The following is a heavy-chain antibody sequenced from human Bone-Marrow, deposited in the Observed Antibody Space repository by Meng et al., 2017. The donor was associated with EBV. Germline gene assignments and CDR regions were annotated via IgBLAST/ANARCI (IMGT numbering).Heavy chain of an antibody. CDR1: GFTFSSFG. CDR3: ANGNFHYDTSAYYPDY. V-gene: IGHV3-30*18. Sequence: QEQLVESGGGVVQPGRSLRLSCSASGFTFSSFGMHRVRQAPGKGLKWVAIISYDGSNKYYADSVKGRFTISRDNSKNTLYLQMNSLRPEDTAVYYCANGNFHYDTSAYYPDYWGQGTLVTVSS. J-gene: IGHJ4*02. CDR2: ISYDGSNK. D-gene: IGHD3-22*01.